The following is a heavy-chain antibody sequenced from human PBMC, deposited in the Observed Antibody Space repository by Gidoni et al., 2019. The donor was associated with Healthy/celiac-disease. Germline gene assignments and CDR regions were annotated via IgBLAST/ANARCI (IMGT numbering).Heavy chain of an antibody. V-gene: IGHV6-1*01. J-gene: IGHJ6*02. CDR1: GDSVSSNSAA. CDR2: TYYRSKWYN. Sequence: QVQLQQSGPGLVKPSQTLSLTCAISGDSVSSNSAAWNWIRQSPSRGLEWLGRTYYRSKWYNDYAVSVKSRITINPDTSKNQFSLQLNSVTPEDTAVYYCARDMVWEYSSRDYYYYYGMDVWGQGTTVTVSS. CDR3: ARDMVWEYSSRDYYYYYGMDV. D-gene: IGHD6-13*01.